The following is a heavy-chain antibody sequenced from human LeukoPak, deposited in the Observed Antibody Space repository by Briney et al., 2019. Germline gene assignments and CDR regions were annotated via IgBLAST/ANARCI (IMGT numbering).Heavy chain of an antibody. J-gene: IGHJ4*02. CDR2: IYNYGST. V-gene: IGHV3-53*01. CDR1: GFIFSSNY. D-gene: IGHD4-17*01. CDR3: VTGRYYGDVFDN. Sequence: GSLRLSCAASGFIFSSNYMTWVRQAPGKGLEWVSVIYNYGSTYYADPVQGRFTISRDNSKNTLYLQMNSLRPDDTAVYYCVTGRYYGDVFDNWGQGALVTVSS.